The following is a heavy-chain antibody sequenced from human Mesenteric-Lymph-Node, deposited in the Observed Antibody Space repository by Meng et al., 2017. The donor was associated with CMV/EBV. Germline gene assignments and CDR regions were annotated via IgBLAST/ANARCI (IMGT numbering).Heavy chain of an antibody. D-gene: IGHD2-2*01. J-gene: IGHJ5*02. V-gene: IGHV4-39*01. Sequence: VSGDCVRDSYYYWGWIRQPPGKGLEWIGNVYFGGHTYYNPSLKSRVTVSIEPSKNQVSLKVTSVTAADTAVYYCARRSAMLPNWFDPWGQGALVTVSS. CDR1: GDCVRDSYYY. CDR3: ARRSAMLPNWFDP. CDR2: VYFGGHT.